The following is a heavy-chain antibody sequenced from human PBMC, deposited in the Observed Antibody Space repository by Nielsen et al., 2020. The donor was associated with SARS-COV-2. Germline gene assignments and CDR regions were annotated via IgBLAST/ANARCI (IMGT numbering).Heavy chain of an antibody. D-gene: IGHD6-13*01. CDR1: GFTFSSYA. J-gene: IGHJ6*02. CDR2: ISGSGGST. V-gene: IGHV3-23*01. CDR3: AKDKGSGAAGAYYYGMDV. Sequence: GESLKISCAASGFTFSSYAMSWVRQAPGKGLEWVSAISGSGGSTYYADSVKGRFTISRDNAKNSLYLQMNSLRAEDTALYYCAKDKGSGAAGAYYYGMDVWGQGTTVTVSS.